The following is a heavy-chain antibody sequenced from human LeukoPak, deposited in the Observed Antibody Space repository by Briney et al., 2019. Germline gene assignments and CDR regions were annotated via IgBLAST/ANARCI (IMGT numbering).Heavy chain of an antibody. CDR1: GYTFTSYG. V-gene: IGHV1-18*01. CDR2: ISAYNGNT. Sequence: ASVKVSCKASGYTFTSYGISWVRQAPGQGLEWMGWISAYNGNTNYAQKLQGRVNMTTDTSTSTAYMELRSLRSDDTAVYYCARDHGSGTYYTRFDYWGQGTLVTVSS. CDR3: ARDHGSGTYYTRFDY. J-gene: IGHJ4*02. D-gene: IGHD3-10*01.